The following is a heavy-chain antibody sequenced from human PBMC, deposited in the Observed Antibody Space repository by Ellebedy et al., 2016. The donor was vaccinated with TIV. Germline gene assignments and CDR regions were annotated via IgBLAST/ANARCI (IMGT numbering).Heavy chain of an antibody. V-gene: IGHV3-66*01. CDR2: IYSDGST. CDR3: ARGITVADSRGFFYYYGLDV. Sequence: GESLKISCAASGFTVSGNYMSWVRQAPGQGLEWVSVIYSDGSTFYADSVKGRLAISRDSSKNTLYLQMSSLRAEDTAVYYCARGITVADSRGFFYYYGLDVWGQGTTVTVFS. J-gene: IGHJ6*02. CDR1: GFTVSGNY. D-gene: IGHD6-19*01.